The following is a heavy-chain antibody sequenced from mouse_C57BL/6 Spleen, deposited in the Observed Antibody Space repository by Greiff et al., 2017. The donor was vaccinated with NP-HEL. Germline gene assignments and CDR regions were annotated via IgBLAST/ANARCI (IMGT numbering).Heavy chain of an antibody. CDR3: TRYYGSSSLGY. V-gene: IGHV14-4*01. CDR1: GFNIKDDY. J-gene: IGHJ2*01. Sequence: EVQLQQSGAELVRPGASVKLSCTASGFNIKDDYMHWVKQRPEQGLEWIGWIDPENGDTEYASKFQGKATITADTSSNTAYLQLSSLTSEDTAVYYCTRYYGSSSLGYWGQGTTLTVSS. D-gene: IGHD1-1*01. CDR2: IDPENGDT.